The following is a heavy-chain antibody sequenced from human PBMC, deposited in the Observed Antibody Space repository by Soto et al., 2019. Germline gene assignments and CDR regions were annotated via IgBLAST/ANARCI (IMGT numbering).Heavy chain of an antibody. D-gene: IGHD6-19*01. CDR1: GFTFSSYG. CDR2: IWYDGSNK. CDR3: ARDKIAVAGLMDV. Sequence: QVQLVESGGGVVQPGRSLRLSCAASGFTFSSYGMHWVRQAPGKGLEWVAVIWYDGSNKYYADSVKGRFTISRDNSKNTLYLQMNSLRAEDTAVYYCARDKIAVAGLMDVWGQGTTGTVSS. V-gene: IGHV3-33*01. J-gene: IGHJ6*02.